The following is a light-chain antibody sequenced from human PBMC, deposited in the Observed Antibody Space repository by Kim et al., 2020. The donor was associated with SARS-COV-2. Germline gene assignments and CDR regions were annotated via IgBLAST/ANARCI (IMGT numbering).Light chain of an antibody. CDR1: QSVSTY. CDR3: QQRGDLVT. CDR2: DAS. J-gene: IGKJ4*01. V-gene: IGKV3-11*01. Sequence: LAWYPGHSATLSRRATQSVSTYLAWYQQKPGQAPSLLICDASKRATGIPARFSASGSGTDFSLTISSLEPEDFAVYYCQQRGDLVTFGGGTKVEI.